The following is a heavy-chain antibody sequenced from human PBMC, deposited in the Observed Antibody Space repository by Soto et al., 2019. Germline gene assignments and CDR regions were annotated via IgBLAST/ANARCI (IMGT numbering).Heavy chain of an antibody. Sequence: QVQLQESGPGLVKPSQTLTLTCSVSGGSIDTGGFYWSWARQLPGKGLQWIGYIHYTGAAYYNPALTRRLVISLDTAANQFSLSLTSLTAADTAVYYCASGTFNDISFDSWGQGRLVTVSS. V-gene: IGHV4-31*03. J-gene: IGHJ4*02. CDR3: ASGTFNDISFDS. CDR1: GGSIDTGGFY. D-gene: IGHD2-21*01. CDR2: IHYTGAA.